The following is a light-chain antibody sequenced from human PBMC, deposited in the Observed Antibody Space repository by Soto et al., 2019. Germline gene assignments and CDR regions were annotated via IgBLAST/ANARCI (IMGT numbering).Light chain of an antibody. Sequence: DIQMTQSPSAMSASVGDRVTITCRASQDTSNYLAWFQQEPGKVPKRLIYAASSLQFGVPSRFSGSGSGTEFPLTISSLQPEDVATYYCQQYKTYPWTFGQGTKVEMK. CDR2: AAS. CDR1: QDTSNY. J-gene: IGKJ1*01. V-gene: IGKV1-17*03. CDR3: QQYKTYPWT.